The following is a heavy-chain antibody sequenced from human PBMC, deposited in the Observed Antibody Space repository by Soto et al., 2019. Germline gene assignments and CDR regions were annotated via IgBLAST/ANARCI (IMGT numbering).Heavy chain of an antibody. D-gene: IGHD6-13*01. Sequence: GGSLRLSCAASGFTFSSYGMHWVRQAPGKGLEWVAVISYDGSNKYYADSVKGRFTISRDNSKNTLYLQMNSLRAEDTAVYYCAKAIGGSSWPPLTHYWGQGTLVTVYS. J-gene: IGHJ4*02. CDR1: GFTFSSYG. V-gene: IGHV3-30*18. CDR2: ISYDGSNK. CDR3: AKAIGGSSWPPLTHY.